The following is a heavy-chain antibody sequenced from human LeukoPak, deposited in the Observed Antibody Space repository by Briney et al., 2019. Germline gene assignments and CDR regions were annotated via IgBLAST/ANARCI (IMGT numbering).Heavy chain of an antibody. V-gene: IGHV3-21*01. CDR3: ARRPTDEWSATNVAPFLRYYYYGMDV. CDR2: ISSSSSYI. J-gene: IGHJ6*02. CDR1: GFTFSSYS. D-gene: IGHD2-8*01. Sequence: GGSLRLSCAASGFTFSSYSVNWVRQAPGKGLEWVSSISSSSSYIYYADSVKGRFTISRDNAKNSLYLQMNSLRAEDTAVYYCARRPTDEWSATNVAPFLRYYYYGMDVWGQGTTVTVSS.